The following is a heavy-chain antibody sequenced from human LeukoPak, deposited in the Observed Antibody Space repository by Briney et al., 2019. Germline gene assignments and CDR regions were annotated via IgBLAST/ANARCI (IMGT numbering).Heavy chain of an antibody. CDR2: IDPNTGDS. J-gene: IGHJ4*02. CDR3: ARIRYCGGISCYYIDY. D-gene: IGHD2-2*01. V-gene: IGHV1-2*02. Sequence: ASVKVSCKASEYTFTGYYIHWVRQAPGQGLEWKGWIDPNTGDSNYVQKFQGRVTMTRDTSISTAYMELSRLRSDDTAFYYCARIRYCGGISCYYIDYWGQGTLVTVSA. CDR1: EYTFTGYY.